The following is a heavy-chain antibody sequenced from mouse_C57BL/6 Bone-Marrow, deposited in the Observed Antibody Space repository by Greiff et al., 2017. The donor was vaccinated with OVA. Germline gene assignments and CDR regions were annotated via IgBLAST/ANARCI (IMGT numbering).Heavy chain of an antibody. CDR3: ARLLGYAMDY. J-gene: IGHJ4*01. V-gene: IGHV1-54*01. D-gene: IGHD1-1*01. CDR2: LNPGSGGT. Sequence: VKLQESGAELVRPGTSVKVSCKASGYAFTNYLIEWVKQRPGQGLEWIGVLNPGSGGTNYNETFKGKATLTADKSSSTAYMQLSSLTSEDSAVYFCARLLGYAMDYWGQGTSVTVSS. CDR1: GYAFTNYL.